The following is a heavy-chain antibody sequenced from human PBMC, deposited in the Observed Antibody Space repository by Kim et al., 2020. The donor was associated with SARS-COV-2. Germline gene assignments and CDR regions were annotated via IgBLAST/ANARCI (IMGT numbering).Heavy chain of an antibody. CDR3: AGKKRGQNSFDY. J-gene: IGHJ4*02. D-gene: IGHD3-10*01. Sequence: YADSVNGRFTISRDKAKKSLYLQMNSLPAEDTALYYCAGKKRGQNSFDYWGQGTLVTVSS. V-gene: IGHV3-9*01.